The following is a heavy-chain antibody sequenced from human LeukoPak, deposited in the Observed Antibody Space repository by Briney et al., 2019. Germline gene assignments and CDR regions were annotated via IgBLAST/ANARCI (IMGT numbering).Heavy chain of an antibody. CDR1: GGYITSPNY. CDR3: ARGGGPYRPLDY. J-gene: IGHJ4*02. CDR2: VNLQGST. V-gene: IGHV4-4*02. Sequence: SETLSLTCGVSGGYITSPNYWTWVRQPPGKGLEWIGEVNLQGSTHYNPSLMGRVTISVDMSENHISLQLTSVTAADTAVYYCARGGGPYRPLDYSGQGTLVTVSS.